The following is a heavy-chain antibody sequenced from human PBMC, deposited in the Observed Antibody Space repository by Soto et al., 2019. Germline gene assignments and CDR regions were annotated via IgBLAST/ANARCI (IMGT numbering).Heavy chain of an antibody. J-gene: IGHJ3*02. D-gene: IGHD5-12*01. CDR2: IYYSGST. CDR1: GGSISSGGYY. Sequence: QVQLQESGPGLVKPSQTLSLTCTVSGGSISSGGYYWSWIRQHPGKGLEWIGYIYYSGSTYYNPSLTSRVTISVDTSKNQFSLKLSSVTAADTAVYYCAHRRDGYNYDAFDIWGQGTMVTVSS. CDR3: AHRRDGYNYDAFDI. V-gene: IGHV4-31*03.